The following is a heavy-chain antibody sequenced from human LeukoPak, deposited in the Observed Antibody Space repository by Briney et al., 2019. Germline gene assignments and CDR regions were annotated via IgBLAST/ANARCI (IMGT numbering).Heavy chain of an antibody. CDR1: GFTFDDYG. V-gene: IGHV3-20*04. CDR2: INWNGGST. Sequence: PGGSLRLSCAASGFTFDDYGMNWVRQAPGKGLEWVSGINWNGGSTGYADSVKGRFTISRDNSKNTLYLQMNSLRAEDTAVYYCAKVTVTPLAGWGQGTLVTVSS. D-gene: IGHD4-17*01. J-gene: IGHJ4*02. CDR3: AKVTVTPLAG.